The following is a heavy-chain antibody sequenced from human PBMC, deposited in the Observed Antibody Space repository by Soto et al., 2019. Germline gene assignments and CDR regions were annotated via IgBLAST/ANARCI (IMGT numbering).Heavy chain of an antibody. CDR2: IHPSGSA. Sequence: SETLSLTCAVYTGSFSGNYWSWIRQPPGKGLEWIGEIHPSGSAHYSVSLMSRVTTSVDTSKNQVSLRLSSVTAADTAVYYCARGQDQAKTGYWGPGTPVTVSS. J-gene: IGHJ4*02. V-gene: IGHV4-34*01. D-gene: IGHD1-1*01. CDR3: ARGQDQAKTGY. CDR1: TGSFSGNY.